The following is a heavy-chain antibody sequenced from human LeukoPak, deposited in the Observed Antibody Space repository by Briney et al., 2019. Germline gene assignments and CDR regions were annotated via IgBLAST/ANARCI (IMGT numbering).Heavy chain of an antibody. D-gene: IGHD2-2*01. CDR2: IIPIFGTA. CDR3: ARDFPYCSSTSCYVD. V-gene: IGHV1-69*05. Sequence: SVKVSCKASGGTFSSYAISWVRQAPGQGLEWMGGIIPIFGTANYAQKFQGRVTITTDESTSTAYRELSSLRSEDTAVYYCARDFPYCSSTSCYVDWGQGTLVTVSS. CDR1: GGTFSSYA. J-gene: IGHJ4*02.